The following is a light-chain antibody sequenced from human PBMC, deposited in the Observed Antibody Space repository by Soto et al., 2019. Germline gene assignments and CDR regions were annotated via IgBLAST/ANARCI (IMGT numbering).Light chain of an antibody. J-gene: IGKJ3*01. CDR2: DAS. Sequence: EIVMTQSPATLSVSPGERATLSCRASQSVSSYLAWYQQKPGQAPRLLIYDASNRATGIPARFSGSGSGTDFALTISRLETEDFAVYYCQQYGGSPFTFGPGTKVDIK. V-gene: IGKV3-20*01. CDR3: QQYGGSPFT. CDR1: QSVSSY.